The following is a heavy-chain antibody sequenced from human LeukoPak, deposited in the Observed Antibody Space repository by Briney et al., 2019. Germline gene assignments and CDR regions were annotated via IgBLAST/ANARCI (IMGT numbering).Heavy chain of an antibody. Sequence: SVKVSCKASGGTFSSYAISWVRQAPGQGLEWMGGIIPIFGTANYAQKFQGRVTITADESTSTAYMELSSLRPEDTAVYYCARDPRGRGYSYGPFDYWGQGTLVTVSS. CDR2: IIPIFGTA. V-gene: IGHV1-69*13. CDR1: GGTFSSYA. J-gene: IGHJ4*02. D-gene: IGHD5-18*01. CDR3: ARDPRGRGYSYGPFDY.